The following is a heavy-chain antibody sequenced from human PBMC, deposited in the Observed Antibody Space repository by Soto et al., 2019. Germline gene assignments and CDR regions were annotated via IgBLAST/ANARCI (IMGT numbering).Heavy chain of an antibody. J-gene: IGHJ6*02. CDR3: AREMRHYGADV. CDR2: IFHGGTT. V-gene: IGHV4-4*02. Sequence: SETLSLTCTVSGGSISSGNWWSWVRQSPGKGLEWIGEIFHGGTTNYNPSLKRRVAMSVDKSNSQFSLKLTSVTAADTAVYYCAREMRHYGADVWGQGTTVTVSS. CDR1: GGSISSGNW.